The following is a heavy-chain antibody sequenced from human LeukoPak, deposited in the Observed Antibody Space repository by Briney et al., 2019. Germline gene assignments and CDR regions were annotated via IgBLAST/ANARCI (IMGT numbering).Heavy chain of an antibody. D-gene: IGHD3-22*01. CDR1: GGSISSHY. Sequence: SETLSLTCTVSGGSISSHYWSWVRQPPGKGLEWIGYIYYSGSTNYNPSLKSRVTISVDTSKNQFSLKLSSVTAADTAVYYCASYSYYYDSSGYFDYWGQGTLVTVSS. J-gene: IGHJ4*02. CDR2: IYYSGST. CDR3: ASYSYYYDSSGYFDY. V-gene: IGHV4-59*11.